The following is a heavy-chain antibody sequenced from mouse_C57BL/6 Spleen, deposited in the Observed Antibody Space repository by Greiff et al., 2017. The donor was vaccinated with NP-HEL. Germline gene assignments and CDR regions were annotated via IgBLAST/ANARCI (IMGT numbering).Heavy chain of an antibody. V-gene: IGHV1-64*01. D-gene: IGHD2-5*01. J-gene: IGHJ3*01. Sequence: QVQLQQPGAELVKPGASVKLSCKASGYTFTSYWMHWVKQRPGQGLEWIGMIHPNSGSANYNEKFKSKATLTVDKSSSTAYMQLSSLTSEDSAVYYCASGHSNLAWFAYWGQGTLVTVSA. CDR2: IHPNSGSA. CDR3: ASGHSNLAWFAY. CDR1: GYTFTSYW.